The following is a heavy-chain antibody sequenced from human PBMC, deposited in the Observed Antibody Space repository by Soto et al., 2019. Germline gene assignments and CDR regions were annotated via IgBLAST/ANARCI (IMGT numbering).Heavy chain of an antibody. V-gene: IGHV3-30*14. CDR1: GVTFSGYA. CDR2: ISDDGSKT. J-gene: IGHJ4*02. CDR3: ARAYQFTYYIDD. Sequence: GGSLRLSCAASGVTFSGYAVHWVRQTPGKGLEWMTVISDDGSKTYYADSVKGRFSVSRDDSTNMVFFQMSSLRSEDTAVYHCARAYQFTYYIDDWGQGTPVTVSS. D-gene: IGHD3-10*01.